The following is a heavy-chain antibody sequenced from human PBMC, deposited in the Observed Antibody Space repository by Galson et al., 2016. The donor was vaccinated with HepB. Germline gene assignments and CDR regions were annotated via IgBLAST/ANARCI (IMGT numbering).Heavy chain of an antibody. CDR1: GASISSGGYS. J-gene: IGHJ5*02. V-gene: IGHV4-30-2*01. CDR3: AREQTDYSNYWFDP. D-gene: IGHD4-11*01. CDR2: IYPSGHA. Sequence: TLSLTCVVSGASISSGGYSWGWIRQPPGKGLEWIGYIYPSGHAYYNPSLKSRVTISVDRSKNQFSLKVSSATAADTAVYYCAREQTDYSNYWFDPWGQGTLVTVSS.